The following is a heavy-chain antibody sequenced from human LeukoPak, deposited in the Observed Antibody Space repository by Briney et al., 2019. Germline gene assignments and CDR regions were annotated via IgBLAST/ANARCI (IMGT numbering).Heavy chain of an antibody. Sequence: SETLSLTCTVSGXSVRRDSYYWSWIRQSPGKGLEWIGYIYYSGSTSYNPSLKSRVTMSVDTSKNQVSLKLSSVTAADTAVYYCATRPSGSDRFLPYFDYWGQGALVTVSS. J-gene: IGHJ4*02. CDR3: ATRPSGSDRFLPYFDY. V-gene: IGHV4-61*01. D-gene: IGHD1-1*01. CDR2: IYYSGST. CDR1: GXSVRRDSYY.